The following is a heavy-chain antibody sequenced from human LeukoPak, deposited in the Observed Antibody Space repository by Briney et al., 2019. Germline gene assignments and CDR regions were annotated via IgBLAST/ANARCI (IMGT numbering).Heavy chain of an antibody. J-gene: IGHJ6*02. CDR2: ISSSSSYI. Sequence: GGSLRLSCAASGFTFSSYSMNWVRQAPGKGLEWVSSISSSSSYIYYADSVKGRFTISRDNAKNSLYLQMNSLRAEDTAVYYCARDADIVVVPAAIEPYYYYGMDVWGRGTTVTVSS. CDR3: ARDADIVVVPAAIEPYYYYGMDV. V-gene: IGHV3-21*01. D-gene: IGHD2-2*02. CDR1: GFTFSSYS.